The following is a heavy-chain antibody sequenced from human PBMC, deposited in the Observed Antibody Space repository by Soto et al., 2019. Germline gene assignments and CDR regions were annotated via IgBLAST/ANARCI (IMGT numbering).Heavy chain of an antibody. D-gene: IGHD6-13*01. CDR2: VSYDGGNE. Sequence: GGSLRLSCAASGFTFSNYCMQWVRQAPGKGLEWVAVVSYDGGNEYYADSVKGRCTISRDNSKNTLYLQMNSLRTEDTAVYYCAKDRGIAAAGTIFYFDYWGPGTPVTVSS. J-gene: IGHJ4*02. CDR3: AKDRGIAAAGTIFYFDY. CDR1: GFTFSNYC. V-gene: IGHV3-30*18.